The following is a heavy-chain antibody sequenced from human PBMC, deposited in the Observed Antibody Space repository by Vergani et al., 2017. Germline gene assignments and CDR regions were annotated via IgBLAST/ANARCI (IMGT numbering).Heavy chain of an antibody. CDR1: GGTFSSYA. D-gene: IGHD5-12*01. CDR3: ASSVPRERYSCYDFTGPFDY. Sequence: QVQLVQSGAEVKKPGSSVKVSCKASGGTFSSYAISWVRQAPGQGLEWMGGIIPIFGTANYAQKFQGRVTITADESTSTAYMELSSLRSEDTAVYYCASSVPRERYSCYDFTGPFDYWGQGTLVTVSS. V-gene: IGHV1-69*01. CDR2: IIPIFGTA. J-gene: IGHJ4*02.